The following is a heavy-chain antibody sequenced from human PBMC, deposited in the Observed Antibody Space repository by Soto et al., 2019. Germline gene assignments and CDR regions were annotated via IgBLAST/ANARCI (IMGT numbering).Heavy chain of an antibody. CDR1: GGSISSYY. Sequence: SETLSLTCTVSGGSISSYYWSWIRQPPGKGLEWIGYIYYSGSTNYNPSLKSRVTISVDTSKNQFSLKLSSVTAADTAVYYCGRGGYSSSWYPGGYYGMDVWGQGTTVTVSS. CDR2: IYYSGST. V-gene: IGHV4-59*08. J-gene: IGHJ6*02. D-gene: IGHD6-13*01. CDR3: GRGGYSSSWYPGGYYGMDV.